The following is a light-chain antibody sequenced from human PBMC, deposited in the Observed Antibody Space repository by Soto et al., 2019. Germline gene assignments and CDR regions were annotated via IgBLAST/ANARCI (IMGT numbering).Light chain of an antibody. CDR1: SSDVGVYNY. Sequence: QSVRTQPASVSGSPGQSITISRTGTSSDVGVYNYVSWYQQHPGKVPKLMIYDVSNRPSGVSNRFSGSKSGNTASLTISGFQAEDEADYYCSSYTSSSTPYVFGTGTKVTVL. J-gene: IGLJ1*01. V-gene: IGLV2-14*01. CDR3: SSYTSSSTPYV. CDR2: DVS.